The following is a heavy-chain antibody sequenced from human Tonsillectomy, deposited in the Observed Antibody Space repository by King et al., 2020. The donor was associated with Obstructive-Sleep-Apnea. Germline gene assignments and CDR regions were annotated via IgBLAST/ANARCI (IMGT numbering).Heavy chain of an antibody. CDR2: IDWDDDK. V-gene: IGHV2-70*11. Sequence: TLKESGPALVKPTQTLTLTCTFSGFSLSTSGMCVNWIRQPPGKALEWLARIDWDDDKYYSTSLKTRLTISKDTSKNQVVLIMTNMDPVDTATYYCARIRRYYDSSGYSLYYLDYWGQGTLVTVSS. CDR3: ARIRRYYDSSGYSLYYLDY. D-gene: IGHD3-22*01. J-gene: IGHJ4*02. CDR1: GFSLSTSGMC.